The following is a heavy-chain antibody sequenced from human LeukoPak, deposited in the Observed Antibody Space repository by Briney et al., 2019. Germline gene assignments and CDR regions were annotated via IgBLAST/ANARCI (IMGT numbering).Heavy chain of an antibody. CDR3: AREVRPLVDIVAKGVSGWFDP. CDR2: IIPIFGTA. Sequence: ASVKVSCKASGGTFSSYAISWVRQAPGQGLEWMGGIIPIFGTANYAQKFQGRVTITADKSTSTAYMELSSLRSEDTAVYYCAREVRPLVDIVAKGVSGWFDPWGQGTLVTVSS. CDR1: GGTFSSYA. D-gene: IGHD5-12*01. J-gene: IGHJ5*02. V-gene: IGHV1-69*06.